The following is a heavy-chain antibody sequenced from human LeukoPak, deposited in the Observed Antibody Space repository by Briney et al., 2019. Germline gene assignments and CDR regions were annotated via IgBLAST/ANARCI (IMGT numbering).Heavy chain of an antibody. Sequence: GRSLRLSCAASGFTFSSYAMHWVRQAPGKGLEWVAVISYDGSNKYYADSVKGRFTISRDNSKNTLYLQMNSLRAEDTAVYYCARDISGRYSFDYWGQGTLVTVSS. J-gene: IGHJ4*02. D-gene: IGHD1-26*01. CDR1: GFTFSSYA. CDR3: ARDISGRYSFDY. CDR2: ISYDGSNK. V-gene: IGHV3-30-3*01.